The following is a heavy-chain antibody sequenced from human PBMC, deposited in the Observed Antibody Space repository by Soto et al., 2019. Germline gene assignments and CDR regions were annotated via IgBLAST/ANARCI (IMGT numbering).Heavy chain of an antibody. CDR2: ISAYNGNT. Sequence: QVQLVQSGAEVKKPGASVKVSCKASGYTFTSYGISWVRQAPGQGLEWMGWISAYNGNTNYAQKLQGRVTMTTDTSTSTAYMELRSLRSNDTAVYYCARDHFILRLSMVRGVRHGSAFDIWGQGTMVTVSS. D-gene: IGHD3-10*01. CDR3: ARDHFILRLSMVRGVRHGSAFDI. V-gene: IGHV1-18*01. CDR1: GYTFTSYG. J-gene: IGHJ3*02.